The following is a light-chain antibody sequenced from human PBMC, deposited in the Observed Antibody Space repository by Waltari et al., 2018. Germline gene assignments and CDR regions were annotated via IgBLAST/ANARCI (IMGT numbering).Light chain of an antibody. V-gene: IGKV1-9*01. J-gene: IGKJ4*01. CDR3: QQVQTHSALT. CDR2: AAS. Sequence: DIQFTQSPSFLSASVGDRVRITSRANQDISNYLAWYQQKLGKVPKLLNFAASTLQNGVPSRFSGSGSGTEFTLTIASLQPEDFATYYCQQVQTHSALTFGGGTRVEIK. CDR1: QDISNY.